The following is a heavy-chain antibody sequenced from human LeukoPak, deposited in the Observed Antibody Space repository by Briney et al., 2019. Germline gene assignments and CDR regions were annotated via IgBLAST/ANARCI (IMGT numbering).Heavy chain of an antibody. CDR2: ISWNSGSI. Sequence: PGGSLRLSCAASGFTFDDYAMHWVRQAPGKGLEWVSGISWNSGSIGYADSVKGRFTISRDNAKNSLYLQMNSLGAEDTALYYCAKDIAAAAGTYDAFHIWGQGTMVTVSS. CDR1: GFTFDDYA. J-gene: IGHJ3*02. CDR3: AKDIAAAAGTYDAFHI. D-gene: IGHD6-13*01. V-gene: IGHV3-9*01.